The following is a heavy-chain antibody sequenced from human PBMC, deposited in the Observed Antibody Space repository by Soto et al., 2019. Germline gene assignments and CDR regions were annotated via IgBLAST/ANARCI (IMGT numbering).Heavy chain of an antibody. CDR2: ISGSGGST. Sequence: WSLRLSCAVSGFTFSSYVMSWVRQAPGKGLEWVSAISGSGGSTYYADSVKGRFTISRDNSKNTLYLQMNSLRADDTAVYYCAKVGYYDSSGHNWFDPWGQGTLVTVSS. V-gene: IGHV3-23*01. CDR3: AKVGYYDSSGHNWFDP. D-gene: IGHD3-22*01. J-gene: IGHJ5*02. CDR1: GFTFSSYV.